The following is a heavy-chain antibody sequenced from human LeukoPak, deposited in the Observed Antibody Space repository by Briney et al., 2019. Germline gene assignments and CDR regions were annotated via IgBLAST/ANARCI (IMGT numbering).Heavy chain of an antibody. D-gene: IGHD2-15*01. CDR1: GYTFTGYY. CDR2: INPNSGGT. Sequence: ASVKLSCKGSGYTFTGYYMHWVRHAPGQGLEWMGWINPNSGGTNYAHKFQDRVTLTRDTSISTAYMELSRLRSDDTAVYYCAGGVVAATFNYYMDVWGKGTTVTVSS. J-gene: IGHJ6*03. V-gene: IGHV1-2*02. CDR3: AGGVVAATFNYYMDV.